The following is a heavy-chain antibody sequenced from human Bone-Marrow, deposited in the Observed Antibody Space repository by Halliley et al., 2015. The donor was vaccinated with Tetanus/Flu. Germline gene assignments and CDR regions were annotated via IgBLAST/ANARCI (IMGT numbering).Heavy chain of an antibody. J-gene: IGHJ5*01. CDR3: ARRFDS. CDR2: FTYGGSP. Sequence: PEKGLEWIGTFTYGGSPNYNPSLRSRVPISGDLSTTPLSLNLYSVTAADTAVYYCARRFDSWGQGILVTVSS. V-gene: IGHV4-61*03.